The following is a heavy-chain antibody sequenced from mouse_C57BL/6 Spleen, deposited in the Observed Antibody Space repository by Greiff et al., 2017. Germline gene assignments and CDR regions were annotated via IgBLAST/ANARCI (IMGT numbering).Heavy chain of an antibody. Sequence: QVQLQQPGAELVRPGSSVKLSCKASGYTFTSYWMDWVKQRPGKGLEWIGNIYPSDSENHYNQKFKDKATLTVDKSSSTAYMQLSSLTSADSAVYYCTREIDCGRKWFAYWGQGTLVTVSA. CDR3: TREIDCGRKWFAY. V-gene: IGHV1-61*01. J-gene: IGHJ3*01. CDR2: IYPSDSEN. CDR1: GYTFTSYW.